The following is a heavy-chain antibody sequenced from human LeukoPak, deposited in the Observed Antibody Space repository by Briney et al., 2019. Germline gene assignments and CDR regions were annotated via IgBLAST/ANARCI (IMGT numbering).Heavy chain of an antibody. V-gene: IGHV4-59*01. J-gene: IGHJ5*02. D-gene: IGHD3-16*01. Sequence: SGTLSLTCAVSGGSINNFWSWIRQPPGKGLEWIGYISYSGSTNYNPSLKSRVTISVDTSKNQFSLKLNSVTTADTAVYYCARDNYGGVTKFGPWGQGALVTVSS. CDR2: ISYSGST. CDR1: GGSINNF. CDR3: ARDNYGGVTKFGP.